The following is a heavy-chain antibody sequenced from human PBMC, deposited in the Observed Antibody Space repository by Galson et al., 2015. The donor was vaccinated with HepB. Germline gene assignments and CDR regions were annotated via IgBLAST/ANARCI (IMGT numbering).Heavy chain of an antibody. CDR2: IKRKTDGGTT. CDR1: GFTFSNTW. J-gene: IGHJ5*02. CDR3: TTDVYFSSYWSWIDP. D-gene: IGHD6-19*01. Sequence: SLRLSCAASGFTFSNTWMSWVRQAPGRGLEWVGHIKRKTDGGTTDYAAPVKGRFTISRDDSKDTLYLQMNSLKTDDTAVYYCTTDVYFSSYWSWIDPWGQGTLVTVSS. V-gene: IGHV3-15*01.